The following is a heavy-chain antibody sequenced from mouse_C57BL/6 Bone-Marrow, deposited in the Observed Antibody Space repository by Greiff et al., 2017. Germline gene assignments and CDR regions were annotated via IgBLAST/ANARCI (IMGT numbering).Heavy chain of an antibody. CDR2: IHPNSGST. J-gene: IGHJ2*01. CDR1: GYTFTSYW. Sequence: QVQLQQPGAELVKPGASVKLSCKASGYTFTSYWMHWVKQRPGQGLEWIGMIHPNSGSTNYNEKFKSKATLTVDKSSSTAYMQLSSITSEDAAVYYCSRSGYDYSFDYWGQGTTLTVSS. CDR3: SRSGYDYSFDY. D-gene: IGHD2-4*01. V-gene: IGHV1-64*01.